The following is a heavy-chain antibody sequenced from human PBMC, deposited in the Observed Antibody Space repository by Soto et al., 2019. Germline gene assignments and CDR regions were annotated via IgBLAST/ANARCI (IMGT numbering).Heavy chain of an antibody. J-gene: IGHJ4*02. V-gene: IGHV1-69*13. CDR3: AKDIGFQQHLFVFDN. Sequence: SVKVSCKASGGTFSNYAFSWVRQAPGQGLEWMGGILPIFTTATYAPKFQDRVTITADESTSTVYMDLSSLRSEDTALYYCAKDIGFQQHLFVFDNWGQGTLVTV. D-gene: IGHD6-13*01. CDR1: GGTFSNYA. CDR2: ILPIFTTA.